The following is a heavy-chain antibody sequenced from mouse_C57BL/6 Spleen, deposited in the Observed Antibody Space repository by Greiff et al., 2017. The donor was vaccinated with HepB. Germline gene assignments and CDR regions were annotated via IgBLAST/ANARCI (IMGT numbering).Heavy chain of an antibody. CDR1: GFTFSDYY. D-gene: IGHD1-1*01. CDR3: ARKERAHYYGSSPWYFDV. V-gene: IGHV5-16*01. J-gene: IGHJ1*03. Sequence: EVMLVESEGGLVQPGSSMKLSCTASGFTFSDYYMAWVRQVPEKGLEWVANINYDGSSTYYLDSLKSRFIISRDNAKNILYLQMSSLKSEDTATYYCARKERAHYYGSSPWYFDVWGTGTTVTVSS. CDR2: INYDGSST.